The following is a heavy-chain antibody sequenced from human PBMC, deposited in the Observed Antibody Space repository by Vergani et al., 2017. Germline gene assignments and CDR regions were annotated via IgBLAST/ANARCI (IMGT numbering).Heavy chain of an antibody. Sequence: EVQLVESGGGLVQPGGSLRLSCAASGFTFSRYWMSWVRQAPGKGLEWVANIKQDGSEKYYVDSVKGRFTISRDNAKNSLYLQMNSLRAEDTAVYYCARRGSSGQKNSFDYWGQGTLVTVSS. J-gene: IGHJ4*02. D-gene: IGHD6-19*01. CDR3: ARRGSSGQKNSFDY. CDR2: IKQDGSEK. V-gene: IGHV3-7*01. CDR1: GFTFSRYW.